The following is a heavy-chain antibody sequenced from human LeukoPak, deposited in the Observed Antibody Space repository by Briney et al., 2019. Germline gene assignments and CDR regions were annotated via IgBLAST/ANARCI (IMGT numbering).Heavy chain of an antibody. CDR1: GTSFTSYY. J-gene: IGHJ4*02. CDR2: VNHSGYT. D-gene: IGHD4-17*01. V-gene: IGHV4-34*01. CDR3: ARMTTGHDY. Sequence: SETLSLTCGVSGTSFTSYYWSWIRQTAGKGLEWIGEVNHSGYTNMNPSLKSRVTISVDTSKNQFSLMMTSVTAADTAVYFCARMTTGHDYWGQGTLVTFSS.